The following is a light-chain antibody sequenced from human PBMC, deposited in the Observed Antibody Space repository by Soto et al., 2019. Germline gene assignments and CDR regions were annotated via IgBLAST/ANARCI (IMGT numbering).Light chain of an antibody. CDR1: QGISSY. J-gene: IGKJ2*01. CDR2: AAS. CDR3: QKYNSAPYT. Sequence: DIQMTQSPSSLSASVGDRVTITCRASQGISSYLAWYQQKPEKVPKLLIYAASTLQSGVPSRFSGSRSGTDFTLTISSLQPEEVATYYCQKYNSAPYTFGQGNKLEIK. V-gene: IGKV1-27*01.